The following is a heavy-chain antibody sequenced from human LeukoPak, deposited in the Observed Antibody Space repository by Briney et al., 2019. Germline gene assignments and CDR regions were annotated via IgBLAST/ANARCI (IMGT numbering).Heavy chain of an antibody. D-gene: IGHD1-26*01. V-gene: IGHV3-7*01. CDR1: GFTFSSYW. CDR2: IKLDGSDK. CDR3: ARYGREWEIDY. J-gene: IGHJ4*02. Sequence: GGSLRLSCAASGFTFSSYWMNWVRQAPGEGLEWVAHIKLDGSDKYYVDSVKGRSTISRDNAKNSLFLQMNSLRAEDTAVYYCARYGREWEIDYWGQGTLVTVSS.